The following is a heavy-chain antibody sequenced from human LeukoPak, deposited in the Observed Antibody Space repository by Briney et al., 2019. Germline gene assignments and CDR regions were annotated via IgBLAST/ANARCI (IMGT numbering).Heavy chain of an antibody. Sequence: SETLSLTCAVYGGSFSGYYWSWIRQPPGKGLEWIGETNHSGSTNYNPSLKSRVTISVDTSKNQFSLKLSSVTAADTAVYYCARGNHLGYCSGGSCLYYFDYWGQGTLVTVSS. CDR3: ARGNHLGYCSGGSCLYYFDY. D-gene: IGHD2-15*01. V-gene: IGHV4-34*01. J-gene: IGHJ4*02. CDR1: GGSFSGYY. CDR2: TNHSGST.